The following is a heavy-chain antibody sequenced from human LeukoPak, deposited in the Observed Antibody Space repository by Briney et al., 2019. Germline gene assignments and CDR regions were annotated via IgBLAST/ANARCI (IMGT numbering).Heavy chain of an antibody. V-gene: IGHV4-4*02. CDR1: GGSISSSYW. J-gene: IGHJ6*02. CDR2: IYHSGTT. CDR3: AKGTRDYYYYGMDV. Sequence: SGTLSLTCAVSGGSISSSYWWSWVRQPPGKGLEWIGEIYHSGTTNYNPSLKSRVTISVDKSKNQFSLRLSSVTAADTAVYYCAKGTRDYYYYGMDVWGQGTTVTVSS.